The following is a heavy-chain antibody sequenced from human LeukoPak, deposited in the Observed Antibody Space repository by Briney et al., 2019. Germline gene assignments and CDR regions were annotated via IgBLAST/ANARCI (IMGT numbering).Heavy chain of an antibody. CDR3: ARVRLADERAWAY. CDR1: GYTFSDFN. V-gene: IGHV1-2*02. CDR2: ITPKSGDT. J-gene: IGHJ4*02. Sequence: ASVKVSCKASGYTFSDFNIHWGRQAPGQSLEYVGWITPKSGDTYSPQRVQSRVTMTRDASISTAYMELSSLRSDDTAVYFCARVRLADERAWAYWGQGTLVTVSS. D-gene: IGHD3-3*02.